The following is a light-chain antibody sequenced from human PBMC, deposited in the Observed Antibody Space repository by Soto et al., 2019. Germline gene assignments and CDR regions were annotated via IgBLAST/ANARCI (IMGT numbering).Light chain of an antibody. V-gene: IGKV1-5*01. CDR2: DAS. J-gene: IGKJ2*01. Sequence: DIQMTQYPSTLSASLVNRITITCLASQSISTCLAWFQQKPGKAPDLLIYDASSLERGVPSRFSGSGSGTEFTLTISSLQPDDFATYYCQHYDSYPYTFGQGTKVDIK. CDR3: QHYDSYPYT. CDR1: QSISTC.